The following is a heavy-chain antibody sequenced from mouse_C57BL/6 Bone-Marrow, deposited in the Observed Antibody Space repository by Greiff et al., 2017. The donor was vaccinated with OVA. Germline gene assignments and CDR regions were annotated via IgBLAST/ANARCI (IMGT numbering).Heavy chain of an antibody. CDR3: ARRGHYYGSSYNY. CDR1: GYSFTGYF. J-gene: IGHJ2*01. V-gene: IGHV1-20*01. Sequence: VQLKESGPELVKPGDSVKISCKASGYSFTGYFMNWVMQSHGKSLEWIGRINPYNGDTFYNQKFKGKATLTVDKSSSTAHMELRSLTSEDSAVYYCARRGHYYGSSYNYWGQGTTLTVSS. CDR2: INPYNGDT. D-gene: IGHD1-1*01.